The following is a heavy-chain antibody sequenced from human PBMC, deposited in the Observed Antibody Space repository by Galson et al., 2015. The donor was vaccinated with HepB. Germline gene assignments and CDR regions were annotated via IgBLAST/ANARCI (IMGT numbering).Heavy chain of an antibody. Sequence: SLRLSCAASGFTVSNTYMNWVRQAPGKGLEWVSVIYSGGATYYADPVKGRFTIFRDNAKNTLYLQLNSLRAEDTAVYYCAAHTADGESTFDFWGQGTLVTVSS. J-gene: IGHJ4*02. CDR1: GFTVSNTY. CDR2: IYSGGAT. D-gene: IGHD4-17*01. CDR3: AAHTADGESTFDF. V-gene: IGHV3-53*01.